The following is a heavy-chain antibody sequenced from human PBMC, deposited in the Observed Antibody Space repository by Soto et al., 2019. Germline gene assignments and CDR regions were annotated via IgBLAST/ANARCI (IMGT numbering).Heavy chain of an antibody. CDR1: GIRTTPCW. CDR3: ARPRGIYRWYCCHAFDI. Sequence: KNTCKTCSGIRTTPCWIGWVRQLPCNRLEWMGFIDPGGADTRYGPSFQGQVTISGDKSISTAYLQLSSLKSSDTAVYYCARPRGIYRWYCCHAFDIWGQGTMVTVSS. V-gene: IGHV5-51*01. D-gene: IGHD5-12*01. J-gene: IGHJ3*02. CDR2: IDPGGADT.